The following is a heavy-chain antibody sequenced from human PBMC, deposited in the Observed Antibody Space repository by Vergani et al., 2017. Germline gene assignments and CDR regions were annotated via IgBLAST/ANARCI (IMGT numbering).Heavy chain of an antibody. CDR1: GGTFSSYT. V-gene: IGHV1-69*02. D-gene: IGHD6-13*01. Sequence: QVQLVQSGAEVKKPGSSVKVSCKASGGTFSSYTISWVRQAPGQGLEWMGRIIPILGIANYAQKFQGRVTITRDMSISTAYMELSRLRSDDTAVYYCARGEGSSWYVYYWGQGTLVTVSS. CDR3: ARGEGSSWYVYY. J-gene: IGHJ4*02. CDR2: IIPILGIA.